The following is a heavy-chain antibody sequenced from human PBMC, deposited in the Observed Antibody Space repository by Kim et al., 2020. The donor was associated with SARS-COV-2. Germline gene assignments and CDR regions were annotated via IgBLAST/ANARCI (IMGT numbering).Heavy chain of an antibody. CDR2: INHSGST. D-gene: IGHD3-22*01. CDR1: GAPFSGYY. J-gene: IGHJ4*02. CDR3: ARFSIHTMIFDY. V-gene: IGHV4-34*01. Sequence: SETLSLTCAVFGAPFSGYYWSWIRQPPGKGLEWIGEINHSGSTNYSPSLKSRVTISADTSKNQFSLKLSSVTAADTAVYYCARFSIHTMIFDYWGQGTLVTVSS.